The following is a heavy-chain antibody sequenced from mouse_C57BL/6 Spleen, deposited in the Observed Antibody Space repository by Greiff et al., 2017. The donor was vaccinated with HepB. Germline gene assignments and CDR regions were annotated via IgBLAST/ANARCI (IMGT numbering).Heavy chain of an antibody. J-gene: IGHJ2*01. CDR3: AREALPYYFDY. V-gene: IGHV1-4*01. CDR2: INPSSGYT. CDR1: GYTFTSYT. Sequence: QVQLKESGAELARPGASVKMSCKASGYTFTSYTMHWVKQRPGQGLEWIGYINPSSGYTKYNQKFKDKATLTADKSSSTAYMQLSSLTSEDSAVYYCAREALPYYFDYWGQGTTLTVSS.